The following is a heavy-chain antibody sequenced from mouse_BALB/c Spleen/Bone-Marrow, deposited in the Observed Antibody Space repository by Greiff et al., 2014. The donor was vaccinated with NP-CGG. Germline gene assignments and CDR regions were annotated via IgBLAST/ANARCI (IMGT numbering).Heavy chain of an antibody. CDR3: AIYFYFDY. D-gene: IGHD2-3*01. J-gene: IGHJ2*01. CDR2: IDPANGNA. Sequence: VQLKESGAELVNPGASVRLSCTASGFNIKDTYMHWVKQRPDQGLEWIGRIDPANGNAKHDPKFQGKAAITADTSSNTTYLQLSSLTSEDTAVYYCAIYFYFDYWGQGTTLTVSS. V-gene: IGHV14-3*02. CDR1: GFNIKDTY.